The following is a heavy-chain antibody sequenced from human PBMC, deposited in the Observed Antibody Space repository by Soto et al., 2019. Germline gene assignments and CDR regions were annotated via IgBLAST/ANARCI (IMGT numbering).Heavy chain of an antibody. Sequence: GGSLRLSCAASGFTFSNYAMNWVRQAPGKGLEWVSVISGSGGSTYYADSVKGRFTISRDNSTNTLYLQMNSLRAEDTAVYYCASRSSGWYFDYWGQGTLVTVSS. CDR1: GFTFSNYA. J-gene: IGHJ4*02. CDR2: ISGSGGST. V-gene: IGHV3-23*01. CDR3: ASRSSGWYFDY. D-gene: IGHD6-19*01.